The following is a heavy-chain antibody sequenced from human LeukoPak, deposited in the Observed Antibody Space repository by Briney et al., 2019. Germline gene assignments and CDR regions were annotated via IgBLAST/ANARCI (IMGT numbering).Heavy chain of an antibody. J-gene: IGHJ4*02. Sequence: GASVTVSCKASGYTFTGYYMHWVRQAPGQGLEWMGWINPNSGGTNYAQKFQGRVTMTRDTSISTAYMELSRLRSDDTAVYYCARDSLGFGDPFDYWGQGTLVTVSS. V-gene: IGHV1-2*02. CDR1: GYTFTGYY. D-gene: IGHD3-10*01. CDR2: INPNSGGT. CDR3: ARDSLGFGDPFDY.